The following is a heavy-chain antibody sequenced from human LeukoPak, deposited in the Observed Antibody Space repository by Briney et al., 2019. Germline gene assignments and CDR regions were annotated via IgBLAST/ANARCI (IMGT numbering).Heavy chain of an antibody. CDR2: INHSGST. J-gene: IGHJ4*02. CDR3: ARGDLVNDY. Sequence: SETLSLTCTVSGVSISSYYWSWIRQPPGKGLEWIGEINHSGSTNYNPSLKSRVTISVDTSKNQFSLKLSSVTAADTAVYYCARGDLVNDYWGQGTLVTVSS. CDR1: GVSISSYY. D-gene: IGHD2/OR15-2a*01. V-gene: IGHV4-34*01.